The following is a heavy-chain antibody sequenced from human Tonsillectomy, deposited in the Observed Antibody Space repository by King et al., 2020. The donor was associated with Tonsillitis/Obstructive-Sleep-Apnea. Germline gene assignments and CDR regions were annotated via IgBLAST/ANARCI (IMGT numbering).Heavy chain of an antibody. V-gene: IGHV5-51*01. J-gene: IGHJ6*03. CDR3: ARDRSGYDPGYYMDV. D-gene: IGHD5-12*01. Sequence: QLVQSGAEVKKPGESLKISCKGSGYSCTSYWIGWLRQMPGKGLDWMGIIYPGDSDTRYSPSFQGQVTISADKSIRTAYLQWSSLKASDTAMYYCARDRSGYDPGYYMDVWGKGTTVTVSS. CDR2: IYPGDSDT. CDR1: GYSCTSYW.